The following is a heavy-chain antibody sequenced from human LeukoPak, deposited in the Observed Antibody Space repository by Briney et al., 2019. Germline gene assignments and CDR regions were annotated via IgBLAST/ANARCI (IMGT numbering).Heavy chain of an antibody. J-gene: IGHJ4*02. CDR1: GFTFSSNV. V-gene: IGHV3-23*01. CDR3: AKRGAEVGQTVAPGDY. D-gene: IGHD1-26*01. Sequence: GGSLRLSCAASGFTFSSNVMSWVRRAPGKGLEWVSSITGSGGSIYYADSVKGRFTSSRDNSKNTLYLQMSSLRAEDTAVYYCAKRGAEVGQTVAPGDYWGQGTLVTVPS. CDR2: ITGSGGSI.